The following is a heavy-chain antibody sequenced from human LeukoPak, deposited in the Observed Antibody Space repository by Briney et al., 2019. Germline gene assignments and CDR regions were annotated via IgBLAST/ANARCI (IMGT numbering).Heavy chain of an antibody. CDR1: GFVFDNHD. D-gene: IGHD1-26*01. CDR3: AKPSGSGVDY. Sequence: GGSLRLSCGASGFVFDNHDMHWVRQAPGKGMEWVAFIRSDGYHTYYADSVKGRFTITRDNFKNTVYLQMSSLRLEDMAVYYCAKPSGSGVDYWGRGTRVTVSS. V-gene: IGHV3-30*02. CDR2: IRSDGYHT. J-gene: IGHJ4*02.